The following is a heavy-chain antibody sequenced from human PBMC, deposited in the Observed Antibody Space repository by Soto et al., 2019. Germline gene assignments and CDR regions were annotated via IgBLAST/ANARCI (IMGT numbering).Heavy chain of an antibody. J-gene: IGHJ4*02. CDR3: AREVWDIVVVVAATYYFDY. D-gene: IGHD2-15*01. V-gene: IGHV3-11*06. CDR1: GFTFSDYY. CDR2: ISSSSSYT. Sequence: QVQLVESGGGLVKTGGSLRLSCAASGFTFSDYYMSWIRQAPGKGLEWVSYISSSSSYTNYADSVKGRFTISRDNAKNSLYLQMNSLRAEDTAVYYCAREVWDIVVVVAATYYFDYWGQGTLVTVSS.